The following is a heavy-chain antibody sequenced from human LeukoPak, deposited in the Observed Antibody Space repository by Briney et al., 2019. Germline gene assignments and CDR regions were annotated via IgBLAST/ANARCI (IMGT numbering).Heavy chain of an antibody. J-gene: IGHJ4*02. CDR2: FDPEDGET. CDR3: ATGGKYSSSWYNFDY. D-gene: IGHD6-13*01. V-gene: IGHV1-24*01. Sequence: SVTVSRKVSRYTLTELSMHWVRQAPAKGLEGMGGFDPEDGETIYAQKFQRRATMTEDTYTDTAYMELSSLRSEDTAVYYCATGGKYSSSWYNFDYWGQGTLVTVSS. CDR1: RYTLTELS.